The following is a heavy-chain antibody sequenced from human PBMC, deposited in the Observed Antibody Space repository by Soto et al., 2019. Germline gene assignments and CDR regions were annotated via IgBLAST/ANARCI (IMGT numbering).Heavy chain of an antibody. CDR3: ARDPRPPTVSYYYYYGMDV. V-gene: IGHV4-34*01. J-gene: IGHJ6*02. CDR2: INHSGST. D-gene: IGHD4-17*01. Sequence: QVQLQQWGAGLLKPSETLSLTCAVYGGSFSGYYWSWIRQPPGKGLEWIGEINHSGSTNYNPSLKSRVTISVATSKNQFSLKLSSVTAADTAVYYCARDPRPPTVSYYYYYGMDVWGQGTTVTVSS. CDR1: GGSFSGYY.